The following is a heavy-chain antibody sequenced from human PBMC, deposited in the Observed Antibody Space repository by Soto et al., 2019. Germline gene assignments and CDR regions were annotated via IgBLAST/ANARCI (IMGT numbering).Heavy chain of an antibody. CDR3: ARWTRATETTKMCDY. J-gene: IGHJ4*02. CDR1: GFTFSYYW. CDR2: IKHDGSEK. Sequence: AGGSLRLSCAASGFTFSYYWMSWVRQAPGKGLEWVANIKHDGSEKYYVDSVKGRFTISRDNARNSLYLQMNSLRAEDTAVYFCARWTRATETTKMCDYWGQGTLVTVSS. D-gene: IGHD4-17*01. V-gene: IGHV3-7*01.